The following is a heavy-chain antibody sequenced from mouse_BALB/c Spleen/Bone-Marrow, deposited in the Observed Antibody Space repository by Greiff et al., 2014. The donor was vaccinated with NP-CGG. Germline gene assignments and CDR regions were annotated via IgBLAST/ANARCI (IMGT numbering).Heavy chain of an antibody. CDR3: ALYYYGSLDY. Sequence: VKLQESGAELVEPGASVKLSCKASGYTFTSYWMHWVKQRPGQGLEWIGEINPSNGRTNYNEKFKSKATLTVDKSSSTAYMQLSSLTSEDSAVYYCALYYYGSLDYWGQGTTLTVSS. CDR1: GYTFTSYW. V-gene: IGHV1S81*02. J-gene: IGHJ2*01. D-gene: IGHD1-1*01. CDR2: INPSNGRT.